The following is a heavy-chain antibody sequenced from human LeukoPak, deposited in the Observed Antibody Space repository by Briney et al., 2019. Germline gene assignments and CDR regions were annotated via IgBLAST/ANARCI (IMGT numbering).Heavy chain of an antibody. CDR3: ARHSGSSDGAFDI. V-gene: IGHV4-59*08. Sequence: PSETLSLTCGVSGGSITTTNFWSWVRQAPGKGLEWIGCIYNSGDTDYNPSLKSRVTISVDTSRNQFSLKLASVTAADTAVYYCARHSGSSDGAFDIWGQGTMVTVSS. D-gene: IGHD6-13*01. CDR2: IYNSGDT. CDR1: GGSITTTNF. J-gene: IGHJ3*02.